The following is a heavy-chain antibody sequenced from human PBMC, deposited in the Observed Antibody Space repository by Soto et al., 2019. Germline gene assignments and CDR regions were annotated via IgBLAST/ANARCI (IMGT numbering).Heavy chain of an antibody. D-gene: IGHD1-26*01. J-gene: IGHJ4*02. V-gene: IGHV4-4*02. CDR2: IHHSGNT. Sequence: QVQLQESGPGLVKPSGTLSLTCTVSGASISSTSSGDWWSWVRQPPGKGLEWIGEIHHSGNTNYNPFHKRXXTXSXXRFKHQFSLRLSSVTAADTAVYYCAKMVGATLVDVWGQGTLVTVSS. CDR1: GASISSTSSGDW. CDR3: AKMVGATLVDV.